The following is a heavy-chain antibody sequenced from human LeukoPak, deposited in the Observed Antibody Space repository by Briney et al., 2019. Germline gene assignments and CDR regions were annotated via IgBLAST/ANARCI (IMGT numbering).Heavy chain of an antibody. CDR3: TSRVGIATAFDY. V-gene: IGHV4-39*01. CDR1: GGSIRSTNYL. D-gene: IGHD6-13*01. CDR2: IYNSGTS. J-gene: IGHJ4*02. Sequence: SETLSLTCTVSGGSIRSTNYLWGWVRQPPGKGLEWIGSIYNSGTSYYNPSLKSRVTMSVDTSKNRFSLNLSSVTAADTAVYYCTSRVGIATAFDYWGQGTLVSVSS.